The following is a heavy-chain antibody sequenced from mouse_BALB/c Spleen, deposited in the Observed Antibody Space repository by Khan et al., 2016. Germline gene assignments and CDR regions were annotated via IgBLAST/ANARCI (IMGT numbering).Heavy chain of an antibody. CDR3: ARDGNYPYAMDY. CDR1: GFSLTGYG. Sequence: QVQLKESGPGLVAPSQNLSITCTVSGFSLTGYGVNWVRQPPGKGLEWLGMIWGDGSTDYNSTLKSRLNISKDNSKSQVFLKMNSLQTDDTARYYCARDGNYPYAMDYWGQGTSVTVSS. CDR2: IWGDGST. D-gene: IGHD2-1*01. J-gene: IGHJ4*01. V-gene: IGHV2-6-7*01.